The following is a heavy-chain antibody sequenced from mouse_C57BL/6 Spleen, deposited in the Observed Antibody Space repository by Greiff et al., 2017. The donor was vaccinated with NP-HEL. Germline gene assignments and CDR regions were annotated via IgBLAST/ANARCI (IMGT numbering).Heavy chain of an antibody. CDR3: ARRGKLGYYFDY. CDR1: GYTFTSYW. V-gene: IGHV1-52*01. Sequence: QVQLQQPGAELVRPGSSVKLSCKASGYTFTSYWMHWVKQRPIQGLEWIGNIDPSDSETHYNQKFKDKATLTVDKSSSTAYMQLSSLTSEDSAVYYCARRGKLGYYFDYWGQGTTLTVSS. D-gene: IGHD4-1*01. CDR2: IDPSDSET. J-gene: IGHJ2*01.